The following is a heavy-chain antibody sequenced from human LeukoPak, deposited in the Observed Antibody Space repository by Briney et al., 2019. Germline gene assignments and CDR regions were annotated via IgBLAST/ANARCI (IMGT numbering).Heavy chain of an antibody. V-gene: IGHV4-59*01. Sequence: SETLSLTWPLAGGSISNKYWSSTRQHPGNGLEWHALIFYSGTTTYHPSLRTRVPILEDTSTNQFSLKLSSVTAADTDVYYCARMGDGVIYYDSSGYVLNDFGAFDSWGQGTMVTVSS. CDR2: IFYSGTT. CDR1: GGSISNKY. D-gene: IGHD3-22*01. CDR3: ARMGDGVIYYDSSGYVLNDFGAFDS. J-gene: IGHJ3*02.